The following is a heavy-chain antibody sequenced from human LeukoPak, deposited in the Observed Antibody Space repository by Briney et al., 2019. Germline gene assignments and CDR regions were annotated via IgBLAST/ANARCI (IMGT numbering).Heavy chain of an antibody. D-gene: IGHD1-1*01. V-gene: IGHV3-30-3*01. J-gene: IGHJ3*02. CDR2: ISYDGSNK. CDR1: GFTFSSYA. CDR3: ARAWVQRAFDI. Sequence: GGSLRLSCAASGFTFSSYAMHWVRQAPGKGLEWVAVISYDGSNKYYADSVKGRFTISRDNSKNTLYLQMNSLRAEDTAVYYCARAWVQRAFDIWGQGTMVTVSS.